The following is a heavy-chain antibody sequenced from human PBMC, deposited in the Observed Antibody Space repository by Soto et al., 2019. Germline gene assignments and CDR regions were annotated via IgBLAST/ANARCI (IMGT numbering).Heavy chain of an antibody. D-gene: IGHD3-3*01. CDR2: IYYSGST. J-gene: IGHJ6*02. V-gene: IGHV4-59*01. Sequence: QVQLQESGPGLVKPSETLSLTCTVCGGSISSYYWSWIRQPPGKGLEWIGYIYYSGSTNYNPSLKSRVTISVDTSKNQFSLKLSSVTAADTAVYYCARAQPPFTIFGVVTHYYYYYGMDVWGQGTTVTVSS. CDR1: GGSISSYY. CDR3: ARAQPPFTIFGVVTHYYYYYGMDV.